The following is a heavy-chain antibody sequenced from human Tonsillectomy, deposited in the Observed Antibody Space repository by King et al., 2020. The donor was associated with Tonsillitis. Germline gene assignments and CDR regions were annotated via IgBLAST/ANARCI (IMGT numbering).Heavy chain of an antibody. D-gene: IGHD3-10*01. V-gene: IGHV1-2*02. Sequence: QLVQSGAEVKKPGASVKVSCKASGYTFTGYYMHWVRQAPGQGLEWLGWINPHSGGTNYAQKFQGRVTMTRDTSISTAYMELSRLRSDDTAVYYCARDSELWFGENDYWGQGTLVTVSS. J-gene: IGHJ4*02. CDR2: INPHSGGT. CDR3: ARDSELWFGENDY. CDR1: GYTFTGYY.